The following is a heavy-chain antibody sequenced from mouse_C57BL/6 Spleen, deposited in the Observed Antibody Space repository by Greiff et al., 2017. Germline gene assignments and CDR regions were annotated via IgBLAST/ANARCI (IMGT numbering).Heavy chain of an antibody. Sequence: EVQLQQSGAELVRPGASVKLSCAASGFNIKDDYMHWVQQTPEKSLEWVARIDAEDGYTEYASKFQGPSTITADTSYNPAYLQLSRLTSEDTAVYYCTTVHYDGSSLDYWGQGTTLTVSS. V-gene: IGHV14-4*01. CDR2: IDAEDGYT. CDR3: TTVHYDGSSLDY. CDR1: GFNIKDDY. J-gene: IGHJ2*01. D-gene: IGHD1-1*01.